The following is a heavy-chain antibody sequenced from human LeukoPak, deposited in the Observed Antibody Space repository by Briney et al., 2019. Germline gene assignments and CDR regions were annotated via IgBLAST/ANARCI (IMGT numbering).Heavy chain of an antibody. V-gene: IGHV3-21*01. CDR2: ISSSSSYI. CDR1: GFTFSSYA. D-gene: IGHD6-25*01. J-gene: IGHJ4*02. Sequence: PGGSLRLSCAASGFTFSSYAMSWVRQAPGKGLEWVSSISSSSSYIYYADSVKGRFTISRDNAKNSLYLQMNSLRAEDTAVYYCARRGIAARAELWGQGTLVTVSS. CDR3: ARRGIAARAEL.